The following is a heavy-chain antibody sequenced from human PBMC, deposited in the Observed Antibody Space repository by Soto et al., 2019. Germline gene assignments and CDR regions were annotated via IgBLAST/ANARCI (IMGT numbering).Heavy chain of an antibody. CDR3: ARAGNSGYEDYFDY. Sequence: QVQLVQSGAEVKKPGASVNVSCKAFGYTFINYGISWVRQAPGQGLEWMGWISAYNGKRNYAQKLQGRVTMTTDTSTTTAYMELRSLRSDDTAVYYCARAGNSGYEDYFDYWGQGTLVTVSS. D-gene: IGHD5-12*01. J-gene: IGHJ4*02. CDR2: ISAYNGKR. CDR1: GYTFINYG. V-gene: IGHV1-18*01.